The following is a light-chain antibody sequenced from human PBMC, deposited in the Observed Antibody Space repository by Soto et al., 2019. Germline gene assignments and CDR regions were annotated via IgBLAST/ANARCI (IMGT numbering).Light chain of an antibody. V-gene: IGKV3-20*01. Sequence: TQSPSSLSASVGDRVTITCRASQDVRNYVGWYQQKPGQAPRLLIYGASSRATGIPDRFSGSGSGTDFTLTISRLEPEDFAVYYCQQYGSSPFTFGPGTKVDIK. CDR1: QDVRNY. CDR3: QQYGSSPFT. J-gene: IGKJ3*01. CDR2: GAS.